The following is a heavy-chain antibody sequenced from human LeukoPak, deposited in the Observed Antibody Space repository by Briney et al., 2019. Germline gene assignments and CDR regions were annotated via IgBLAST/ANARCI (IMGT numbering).Heavy chain of an antibody. CDR1: GGSISSYY. CDR3: ARQIPNWGIDY. J-gene: IGHJ4*02. V-gene: IGHV4-4*09. D-gene: IGHD7-27*01. CDR2: IYTSGST. Sequence: SETQSLTCTVSGGSISSYYWSWIRQPPGKGLEWIEYIYTSGSTDYNPSLKSRVTISVDTSKNQFSLKLTSVTAADSAVYYCARQIPNWGIDYWGQGTLVTVSS.